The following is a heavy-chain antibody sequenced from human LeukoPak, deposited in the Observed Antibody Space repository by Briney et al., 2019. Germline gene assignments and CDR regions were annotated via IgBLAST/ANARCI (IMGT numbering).Heavy chain of an antibody. CDR2: FDPEDGET. CDR1: GYTLTELS. J-gene: IGHJ4*02. D-gene: IGHD6-13*01. CDR3: ATIIAAAGTFDY. V-gene: IGHV1-24*01. Sequence: ASVEVSCKVSGYTLTELSMHWVRQAPGKGLEWMGGFDPEDGETIYAQKFQGRVTMTEDTSTDTAYMELSSLRSEDTAVYYCATIIAAAGTFDYWGQGTVVTVSS.